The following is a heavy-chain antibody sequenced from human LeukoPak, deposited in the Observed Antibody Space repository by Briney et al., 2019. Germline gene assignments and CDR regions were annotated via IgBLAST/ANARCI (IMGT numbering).Heavy chain of an antibody. V-gene: IGHV3-48*01. D-gene: IGHD2-15*01. Sequence: GGSLRLSCAASGFTFSSYSMNWVRQAPGKGLKWVSYISSSSSTIYYADSVKGRFTISRDNAKNSLYLQMNSLRAEDTAVYYCARDSDVHCSGGSCTNFDYWGQGTLVTVSS. CDR1: GFTFSSYS. CDR2: ISSSSSTI. CDR3: ARDSDVHCSGGSCTNFDY. J-gene: IGHJ4*02.